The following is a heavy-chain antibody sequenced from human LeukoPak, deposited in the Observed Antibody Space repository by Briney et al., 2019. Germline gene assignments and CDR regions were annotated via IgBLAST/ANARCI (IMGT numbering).Heavy chain of an antibody. CDR1: GYTFPTYG. V-gene: IGHV1-18*01. CDR2: INVYNENT. D-gene: IGHD6-19*01. CDR3: ARYSGWSLRYFDY. J-gene: IGHJ4*02. Sequence: ASAKVSCKASGYTFPTYGINWVRQAPGQGLEWIGWINVYNENTNYAPKLQGRVTLTTDTSTSTAYMELNSLTSDDTAVYYCARYSGWSLRYFDYWGQGTLVTVPT.